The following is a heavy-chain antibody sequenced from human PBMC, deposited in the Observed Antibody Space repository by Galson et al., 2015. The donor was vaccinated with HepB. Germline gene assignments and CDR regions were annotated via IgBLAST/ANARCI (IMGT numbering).Heavy chain of an antibody. V-gene: IGHV1-18*01. CDR3: ARDTVYDYIWGSYRYLLDY. D-gene: IGHD3-16*02. Sequence: SVKVSCKASGYTFTSYGISWVRQAPGQGLEWMGWISAYNGNTNYAQKLQGRVTMTTDTSTSTAYMELRSLRSDDTAVYYCARDTVYDYIWGSYRYLLDYWGQGTLVTVSS. J-gene: IGHJ4*02. CDR1: GYTFTSYG. CDR2: ISAYNGNT.